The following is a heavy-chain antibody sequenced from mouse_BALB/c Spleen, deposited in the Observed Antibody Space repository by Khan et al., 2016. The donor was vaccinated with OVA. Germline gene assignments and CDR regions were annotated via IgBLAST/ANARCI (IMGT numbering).Heavy chain of an antibody. CDR3: ARADYGNYREAMDY. J-gene: IGHJ4*01. D-gene: IGHD2-1*01. CDR1: GFSLTGYG. V-gene: IGHV2-6-7*01. CDR2: IWGDGST. Sequence: VQLKESGPGLVAPSQRLSITCTVSGFSLTGYGVNWVRQPPGKGLEWLGMIWGDGSTDYNSVLKSRLSISKDNSKSQIFLKMNSLQTDDTARYYCARADYGNYREAMDYWGQGTSVTVSS.